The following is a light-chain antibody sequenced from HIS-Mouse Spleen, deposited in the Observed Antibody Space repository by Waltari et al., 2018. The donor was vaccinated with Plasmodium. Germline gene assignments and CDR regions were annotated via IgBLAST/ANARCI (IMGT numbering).Light chain of an antibody. CDR2: GAA. J-gene: IGKJ3*01. CDR3: QQYNNWSFT. CDR1: QSVSSH. Sequence: EIVMTQSPATLSVSPGERATLACRASQSVSSHSAWDQQKPGQAPRLLIYGAATRATGIPARFSGSGSGTEFTLTISSLQSEDFAVYYCQQYNNWSFTFGPGTKVDIK. V-gene: IGKV3-15*01.